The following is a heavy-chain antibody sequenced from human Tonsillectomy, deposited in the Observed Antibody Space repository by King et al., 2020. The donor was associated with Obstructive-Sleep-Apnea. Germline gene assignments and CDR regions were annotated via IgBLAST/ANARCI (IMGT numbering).Heavy chain of an antibody. CDR2: IRYDGSNK. CDR3: AKGSSWYEAYYGMDV. Sequence: VQLVESGGGVVQPGGSLRLSCAASGFIFSRYGMHWVRQAPGKGLEWVAFIRYDGSNKYYADSVKGRFTISRDNSKNTLYLQMNSLRAEDTAVYYCAKGSSWYEAYYGMDVWGQGTTVTVSS. J-gene: IGHJ6*02. CDR1: GFIFSRYG. D-gene: IGHD6-13*01. V-gene: IGHV3-30*02.